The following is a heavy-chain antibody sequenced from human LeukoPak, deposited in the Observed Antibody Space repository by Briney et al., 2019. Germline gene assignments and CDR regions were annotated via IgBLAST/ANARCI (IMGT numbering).Heavy chain of an antibody. Sequence: GGSLRLSCAASGFISSSYWMTWVRQAPGKGLEWVANINQDGSVKHYVDSVKGRLTVSRDNVKNSLYLEMNSLRAEDSAVYYCSAGDVFDIWGQGTMVTVSS. CDR3: SAGDVFDI. D-gene: IGHD1-26*01. V-gene: IGHV3-7*01. CDR1: GFISSSYW. J-gene: IGHJ3*02. CDR2: INQDGSVK.